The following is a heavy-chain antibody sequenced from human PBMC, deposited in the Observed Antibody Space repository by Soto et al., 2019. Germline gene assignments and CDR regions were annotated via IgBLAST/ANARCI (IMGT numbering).Heavy chain of an antibody. V-gene: IGHV3-23*01. CDR3: AKDVGYCSGGSCYIEPSSFDY. CDR1: GFTFSSYA. Sequence: PGGSLRLSCAASGFTFSSYAMSWVRQAPGKGLEWVSTISGTGGSTYYPDSVKGRFTISRDNSKNTLYLQMNSLRAEDTAVYYCAKDVGYCSGGSCYIEPSSFDYWGQGTLVTVSS. J-gene: IGHJ4*02. D-gene: IGHD2-15*01. CDR2: ISGTGGST.